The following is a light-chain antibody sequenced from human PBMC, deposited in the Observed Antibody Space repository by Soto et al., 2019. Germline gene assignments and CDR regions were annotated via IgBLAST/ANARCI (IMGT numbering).Light chain of an antibody. Sequence: IVMTQSPATLSVSPGQRATLSCRASLSVSSNLAWYQHKPGQAPRLLIYGASTRATGIPARFSGSGSGTEFTLTINSPQSEDFAVYYCQQRSNWWTFGQGTKVEIK. CDR1: LSVSSN. CDR3: QQRSNWWT. V-gene: IGKV3-15*01. CDR2: GAS. J-gene: IGKJ1*01.